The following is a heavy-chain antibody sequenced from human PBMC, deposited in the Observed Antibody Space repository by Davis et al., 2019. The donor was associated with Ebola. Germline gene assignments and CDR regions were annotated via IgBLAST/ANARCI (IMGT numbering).Heavy chain of an antibody. CDR2: IHGGNGNR. J-gene: IGHJ4*02. D-gene: IGHD6-19*01. CDR3: ARATFGYNSGWYADY. V-gene: IGHV1-3*01. Sequence: ASVKVSCKASGYIFTTYAMHWVRQAPGQRLEWMGWIHGGNGNRKYSQKFQGRVTITMDASASTAYMELSSLRSEDTAVYYCARATFGYNSGWYADYWGQGTLVTVSS. CDR1: GYIFTTYA.